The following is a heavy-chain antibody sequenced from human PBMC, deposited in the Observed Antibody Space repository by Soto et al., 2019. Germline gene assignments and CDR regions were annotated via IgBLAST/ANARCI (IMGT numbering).Heavy chain of an antibody. D-gene: IGHD3-22*01. CDR2: IIPIFGTA. CDR1: GGTFSSYA. J-gene: IGHJ6*02. CDR3: ARDVSTYYDSSGYYLGGAYYYYGMDV. V-gene: IGHV1-69*13. Sequence: ASVKVSCKASGGTFSSYAISWVRQAPGQGLEWMGGIIPIFGTANYAQKFQGRVTITADESTSTAYMELSSLRSEDTAVYYCARDVSTYYDSSGYYLGGAYYYYGMDVWGQGTTVTVSS.